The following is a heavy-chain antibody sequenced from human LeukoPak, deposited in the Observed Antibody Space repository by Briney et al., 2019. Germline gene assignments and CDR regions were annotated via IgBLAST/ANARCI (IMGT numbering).Heavy chain of an antibody. V-gene: IGHV4-39*01. J-gene: IGHJ4*02. CDR3: ARQTLGSWYGREEY. Sequence: SSETLSLTCTVSGGSISSCSYYWGWIRQPPGKGLEWIGSIYYSGSTYYNPSLKSRVTISVDTSKNQFSLKLSSVTAADTAVYYCARQTLGSWYGREEYWGQGTLVTVSS. D-gene: IGHD6-13*01. CDR1: GGSISSCSYY. CDR2: IYYSGST.